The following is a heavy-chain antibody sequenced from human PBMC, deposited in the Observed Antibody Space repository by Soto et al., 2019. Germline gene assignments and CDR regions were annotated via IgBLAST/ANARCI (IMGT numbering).Heavy chain of an antibody. D-gene: IGHD5-18*01. CDR3: ARCGPYTAMEYYFAD. Sequence: PGGSLRLSCTASGFTFDDYAMHWVQQTPGKGLEWAPGINWNSNYIRYADSVKGRFTISRDNAKNSLYLQMSSLTAEDTALYYCARCGPYTAMEYYFADWGQGTLVTVAS. J-gene: IGHJ4*02. CDR2: INWNSNYI. CDR1: GFTFDDYA. V-gene: IGHV3-9*01.